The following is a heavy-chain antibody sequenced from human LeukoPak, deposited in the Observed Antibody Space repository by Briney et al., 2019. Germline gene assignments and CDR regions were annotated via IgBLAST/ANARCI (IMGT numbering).Heavy chain of an antibody. CDR1: GFTFGDAW. CDR2: IKSKTAGGTT. J-gene: IGHJ4*02. CDR3: TSADYGDYWGGFY. D-gene: IGHD4-17*01. Sequence: PGGSLRLSCAASGFTFGDAWMSWVRQAPGKGLEWVGLIKSKTAGGTTDYSAPVNGRFTISRDDAQNTLYLQMNSLKTEDTAVYYCTSADYGDYWGGFYWGQGTLVTVSS. V-gene: IGHV3-15*01.